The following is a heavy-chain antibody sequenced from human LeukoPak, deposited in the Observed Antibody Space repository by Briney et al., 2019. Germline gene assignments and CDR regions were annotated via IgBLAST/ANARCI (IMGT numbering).Heavy chain of an antibody. Sequence: GGSLRLSCAASGFTFSSYAMHWVRQAPGKGLERVSAISGSGGSTYYADSVKGRFTISRDNSKNTLYLQMNSLRAEDTAVYYCAKDLATVHNWYFDLWGRGTLVTVSS. J-gene: IGHJ2*01. V-gene: IGHV3-23*01. CDR1: GFTFSSYA. CDR3: AKDLATVHNWYFDL. CDR2: ISGSGGST. D-gene: IGHD5-12*01.